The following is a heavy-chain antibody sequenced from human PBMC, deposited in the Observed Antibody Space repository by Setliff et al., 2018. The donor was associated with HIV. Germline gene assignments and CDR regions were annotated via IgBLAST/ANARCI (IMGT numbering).Heavy chain of an antibody. CDR1: GFSISSDYY. V-gene: IGHV4-38-2*02. J-gene: IGHJ3*02. D-gene: IGHD3-22*01. Sequence: PSETLSLTCIVSGFSISSDYYWGWVRQPPGKGLEWIASISPGGNTYYNPSLRSRVRMSADTSKNQFSLKLSSVAAADTAVYYCARGFNSSGSHAFDIWGQGTMVTVSS. CDR2: ISPGGNT. CDR3: ARGFNSSGSHAFDI.